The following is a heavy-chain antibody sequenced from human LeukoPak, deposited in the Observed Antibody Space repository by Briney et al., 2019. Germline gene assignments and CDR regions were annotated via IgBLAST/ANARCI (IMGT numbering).Heavy chain of an antibody. CDR2: INHSGST. V-gene: IGHV4-34*01. Sequence: SETLPLTCAVYGGSFSGYYWSWIRQPPGKGLEWIGEINHSGSTNYNPSLKSRVTISVDTSKNQFSLKLSSVTAADTAVYYCARGVSAMVPVDPWGQGTLVTVSS. J-gene: IGHJ5*02. CDR1: GGSFSGYY. D-gene: IGHD5-18*01. CDR3: ARGVSAMVPVDP.